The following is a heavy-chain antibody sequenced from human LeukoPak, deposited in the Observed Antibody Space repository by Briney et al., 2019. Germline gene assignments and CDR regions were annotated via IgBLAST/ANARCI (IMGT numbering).Heavy chain of an antibody. CDR3: ARAYGYAGPFDY. J-gene: IGHJ4*02. Sequence: PSETLSLTCAVYGGSFSGYYWSWIRQPPGKGLEWIGEINHSGSTNYNPSLKSRVTISVDTSKNQFSLKLSSETAADTAVYYCARAYGYAGPFDYWGQGTLVTVSS. CDR2: INHSGST. CDR1: GGSFSGYY. V-gene: IGHV4-34*01. D-gene: IGHD5-18*01.